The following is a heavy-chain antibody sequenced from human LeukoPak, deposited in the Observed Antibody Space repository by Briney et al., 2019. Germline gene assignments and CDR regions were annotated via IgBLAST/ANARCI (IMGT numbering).Heavy chain of an antibody. CDR2: MNPNSGDT. CDR3: ARDYGGNSGFDY. CDR1: GYTFSNYD. Sequence: ASVKVSCKASGYTFSNYDINWVRQATGQGLEWMGWMNPNSGDTGYAQKFQGRVTMTRNTSISTAYMELSSLRSEDTAVYYCARDYGGNSGFDYWGQGTLVTVSS. D-gene: IGHD4-23*01. V-gene: IGHV1-8*01. J-gene: IGHJ4*02.